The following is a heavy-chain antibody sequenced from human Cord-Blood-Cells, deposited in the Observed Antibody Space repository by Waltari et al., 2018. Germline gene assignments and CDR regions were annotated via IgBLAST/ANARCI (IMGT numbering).Heavy chain of an antibody. J-gene: IGHJ5*02. Sequence: QVPLVQSGAEVKKPGASVKVSCKASGYTFTGYYMHWVRQAPGQGLEWMGWINPNSGGTNYAQKLQGWVTMTRDTSISTAYMELSRLRSDDTAVYYCARGVRGGSYQEWFDPWGQGTLVTVSS. V-gene: IGHV1-2*04. D-gene: IGHD1-26*01. CDR3: ARGVRGGSYQEWFDP. CDR2: INPNSGGT. CDR1: GYTFTGYY.